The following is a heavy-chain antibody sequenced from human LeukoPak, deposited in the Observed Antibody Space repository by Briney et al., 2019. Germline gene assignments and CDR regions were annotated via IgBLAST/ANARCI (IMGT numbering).Heavy chain of an antibody. V-gene: IGHV1-8*01. D-gene: IGHD3-22*01. CDR3: ARGRVGYDSSGYYYYFDY. Sequence: ASVKVSCKASGYTFTSYDINWVRQATGQGLEWMGWMNPNSGNTGYAQKFQGRVTKTRNTSISTAYMELSSLRSEDTAVYYCARGRVGYDSSGYYYYFDYWGQGTLVTVSS. CDR2: MNPNSGNT. J-gene: IGHJ4*02. CDR1: GYTFTSYD.